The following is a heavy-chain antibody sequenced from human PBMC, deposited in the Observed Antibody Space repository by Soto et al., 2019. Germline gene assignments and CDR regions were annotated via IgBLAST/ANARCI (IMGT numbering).Heavy chain of an antibody. CDR3: ARGARIYYGSGSYGRYYYYYMDV. CDR1: GFTFSSYW. D-gene: IGHD3-10*01. Sequence: GGSLRLSCAASGFTFSSYWMSWVRQAPGKGLEWVANIKQDGSEKYYVDSVKGRFTISRDNAKNSLYLQMNSLRAEDTAVYYCARGARIYYGSGSYGRYYYYYMDVWGKGTTVTVSS. CDR2: IKQDGSEK. V-gene: IGHV3-7*01. J-gene: IGHJ6*03.